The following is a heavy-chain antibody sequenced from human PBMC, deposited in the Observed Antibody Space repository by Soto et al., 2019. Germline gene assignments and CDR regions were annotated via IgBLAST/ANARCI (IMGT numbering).Heavy chain of an antibody. CDR1: GGSISSSSYY. CDR2: IYYSGST. D-gene: IGHD4-17*01. V-gene: IGHV4-39*01. Sequence: SETLSLTCTVSGGSISSSSYYWGWIRQPPGKGLEWIGSIYYSGSTYYNPSLKSRVTISVDTSKNQFSLKLSSVTAADTAVYYCARQGDLYDYGGNRFDYWGQGTLVTVSS. CDR3: ARQGDLYDYGGNRFDY. J-gene: IGHJ4*02.